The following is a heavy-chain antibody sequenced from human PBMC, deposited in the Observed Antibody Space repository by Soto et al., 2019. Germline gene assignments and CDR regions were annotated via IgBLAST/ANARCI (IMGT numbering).Heavy chain of an antibody. V-gene: IGHV1-18*01. J-gene: IGHJ5*02. CDR1: GYTFTSYG. Sequence: ASVKVSCKASGYTFTSYGISWVRQAPGQGLEWMGWISAYNGNTNYAQKLQGRVTMTTDTSTSTAYMELRSLRSDDTAVYYCARDGDVLLWFGESHLKLNWFDPWGQGTLVTVSS. D-gene: IGHD3-10*01. CDR2: ISAYNGNT. CDR3: ARDGDVLLWFGESHLKLNWFDP.